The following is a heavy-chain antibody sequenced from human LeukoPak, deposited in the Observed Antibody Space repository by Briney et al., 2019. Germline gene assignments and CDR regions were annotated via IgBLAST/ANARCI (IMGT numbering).Heavy chain of an antibody. D-gene: IGHD1-26*01. Sequence: SETLSLTCTVSGGSISSSSYYWGWIRQPPGKGLEWIGSIYYSGSTYYNPSLKSRVTISVDTSKNQFSLKLSSVTAADTAVYYCARAWGGSYYPVYYFDYWGQGTLVTVSS. CDR2: IYYSGST. CDR1: GGSISSSSYY. J-gene: IGHJ4*02. CDR3: ARAWGGSYYPVYYFDY. V-gene: IGHV4-39*07.